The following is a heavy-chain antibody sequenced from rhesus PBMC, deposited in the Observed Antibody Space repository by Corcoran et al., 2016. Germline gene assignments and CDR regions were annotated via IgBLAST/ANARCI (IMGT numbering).Heavy chain of an antibody. CDR2: ISGSGGST. V-gene: IGHV4-173*01. CDR3: ARDIVGTNFDY. CDR1: GGFISRNY. Sequence: QVPLQESGPGLVKPSATLSLTCAVSGGFISRNYWSWIRQPPGKGLEWIGRISGSGGSTDYNPSLKSRVTISTDTSKNQFSLKLSSVTAADTAVYYCARDIVGTNFDYWGQGVLVTVSS. J-gene: IGHJ4*01. D-gene: IGHD5-24*01.